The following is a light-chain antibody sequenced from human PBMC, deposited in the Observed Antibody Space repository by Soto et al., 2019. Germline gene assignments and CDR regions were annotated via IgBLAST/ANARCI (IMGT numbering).Light chain of an antibody. CDR2: AAS. V-gene: IGKV1-9*01. J-gene: IGKJ5*01. CDR1: QGISSY. CDR3: KNLDSYSA. Sequence: DIQLTQSPSFLSASVGDRVTITCRASQGISSYLAWYQQKPGKAPKLLIYAASTLQSGVPSRFSGSGSGTEFTLTIRRQQPDDFATYYCKNLDSYSAFGQGTRLQI.